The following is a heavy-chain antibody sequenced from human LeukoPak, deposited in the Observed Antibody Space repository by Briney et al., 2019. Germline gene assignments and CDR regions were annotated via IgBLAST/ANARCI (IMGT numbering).Heavy chain of an antibody. D-gene: IGHD6-13*01. CDR2: ISYDGSNK. CDR3: AKDREWRLAAAGALDY. J-gene: IGHJ4*02. Sequence: PGGSLRLSCAASVFTFSSYGIHCVRQAPGKGLEWVAVISYDGSNKYYADSVKGRFTISRDNSKNTLYLQMNSLRAEDTAVYYCAKDREWRLAAAGALDYWGQGTLVTVSS. V-gene: IGHV3-30*18. CDR1: VFTFSSYG.